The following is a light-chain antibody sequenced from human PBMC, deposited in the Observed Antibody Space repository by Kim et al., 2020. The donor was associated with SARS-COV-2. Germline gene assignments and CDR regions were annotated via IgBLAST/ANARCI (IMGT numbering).Light chain of an antibody. CDR1: SLRNYY. V-gene: IGLV3-19*01. CDR2: GKN. J-gene: IGLJ2*01. CDR3: TSLDNNGDHLRV. Sequence: SSELTQDPAVSVALGQIVRITCQGASLRNYYASWYQQKPGQAPVLVIYGKNNRPQGTLDRFSGSSTGNTASLTITRAQAADQAAYYCTSLDNNGDHLRVF.